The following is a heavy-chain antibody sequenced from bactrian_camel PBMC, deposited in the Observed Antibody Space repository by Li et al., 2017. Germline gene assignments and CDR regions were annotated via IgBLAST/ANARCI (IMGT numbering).Heavy chain of an antibody. D-gene: IGHD1*01. Sequence: HVQLVESGGGSVQAGGSLTLSCSASTPVACMGWFRQVPGKDPQEVALMNTEGHRRYSPSVEGRFTISRGSADNTLVLEMTSLTPEDSATYYCAADGDRYQCYWQPVTKYKILAQGTQVTVS. J-gene: IGHJ4*01. CDR1: TPVAC. CDR2: MNTEGHR. V-gene: IGHV3S53*01.